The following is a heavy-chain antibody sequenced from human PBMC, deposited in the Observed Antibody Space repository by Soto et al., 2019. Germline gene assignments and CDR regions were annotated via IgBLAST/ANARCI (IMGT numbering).Heavy chain of an antibody. CDR1: GGSILSFY. CDR3: ARVWGGAFDF. CDR2: IYYTGNT. V-gene: IGHV4-59*01. J-gene: IGHJ3*01. Sequence: SETLSLTCTVSGGSILSFYWSWIRQSPGKGLEWIGDIYYTGNTNYNPSLKSRVTISVDTSKNQFSLKLSSVTAADTAVYYCARVWGGAFDFWGQGTMVT. D-gene: IGHD3-10*01.